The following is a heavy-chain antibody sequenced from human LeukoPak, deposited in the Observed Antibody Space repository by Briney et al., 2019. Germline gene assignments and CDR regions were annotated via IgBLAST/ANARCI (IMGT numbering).Heavy chain of an antibody. J-gene: IGHJ6*03. Sequence: SETLSLTCTVSGGSIGSYYWSWIRQPPGKGLEWIGYIYYSGSTNYNPSLKGRVTISVDTSKNQFSLKLSSVTAADTAVYYCARDSHDICSGGSCYSHYYYMDVWGKGTTVTVSS. CDR3: ARDSHDICSGGSCYSHYYYMDV. D-gene: IGHD2-15*01. CDR2: IYYSGST. V-gene: IGHV4-59*01. CDR1: GGSIGSYY.